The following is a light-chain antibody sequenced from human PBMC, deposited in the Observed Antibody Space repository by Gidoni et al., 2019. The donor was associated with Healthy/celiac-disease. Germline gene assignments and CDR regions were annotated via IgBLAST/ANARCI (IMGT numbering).Light chain of an antibody. Sequence: ELVLTQSHGTLSLSPGGSATLSCRASQSVSSSYLAWYQQKPGQAPRLLIYGASSRATGIPDRFSGSGSGTDFTLTISRLEPEDFAVYYCQQDGSSPFTFGPGTKVEIK. CDR1: QSVSSSY. V-gene: IGKV3-20*01. J-gene: IGKJ3*01. CDR3: QQDGSSPFT. CDR2: GAS.